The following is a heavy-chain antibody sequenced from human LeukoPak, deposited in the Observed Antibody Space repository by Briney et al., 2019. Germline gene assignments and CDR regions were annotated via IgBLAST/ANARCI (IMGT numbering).Heavy chain of an antibody. Sequence: PSETLSLTCTVSGVSISSYYWSWVRQPPGKGLEWIWYINYSGSTTYNPSLKSRVSISLGTSKNQYSLNLSSVTAAETAVYYCASLNWVAGSTGPKIDSWGQGTLVTVSS. D-gene: IGHD7-27*01. CDR3: ASLNWVAGSTGPKIDS. CDR1: GVSISSYY. CDR2: INYSGST. V-gene: IGHV4-59*08. J-gene: IGHJ4*02.